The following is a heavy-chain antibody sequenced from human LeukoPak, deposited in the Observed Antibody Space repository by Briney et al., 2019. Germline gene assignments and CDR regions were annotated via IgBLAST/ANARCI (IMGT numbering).Heavy chain of an antibody. J-gene: IGHJ4*02. V-gene: IGHV3-53*01. CDR1: GFTVSDNY. D-gene: IGHD3/OR15-3a*01. Sequence: GGSLRLSCAASGFTVSDNYMSWVRQAPGKGLEWVSLIYSGGSTYNADSVRGRFTISRDNSKNTLYLQMNSLRVEDTAVYYCARDPERRTGNYYFDYWGQGTLVTVSS. CDR2: IYSGGST. CDR3: ARDPERRTGNYYFDY.